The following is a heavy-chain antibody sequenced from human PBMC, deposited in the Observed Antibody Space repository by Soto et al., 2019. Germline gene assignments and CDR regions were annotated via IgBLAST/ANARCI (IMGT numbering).Heavy chain of an antibody. Sequence: PGGSLRLSCAASGFTFSNAWMNWVRQAPGKGLEWVGRIKSKTDGGTTDYAAPVKGRFTISRDDSKNTLYLQMNSLKTEDTAVYYCTTGREEYDFWSGYHRLYYGMDVWGQGTTVTVSS. J-gene: IGHJ6*02. CDR1: GFTFSNAW. V-gene: IGHV3-15*07. CDR2: IKSKTDGGTT. D-gene: IGHD3-3*01. CDR3: TTGREEYDFWSGYHRLYYGMDV.